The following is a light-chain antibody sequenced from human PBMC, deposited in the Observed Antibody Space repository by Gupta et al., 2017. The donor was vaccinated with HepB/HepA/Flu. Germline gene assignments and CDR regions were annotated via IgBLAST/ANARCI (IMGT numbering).Light chain of an antibody. Sequence: EILMTQSPATLSVSPGERATLSCRASQSVSSNLAWYQQKPGQAPRLLIYGASTRATGIPARLSGSGSGTEFTRTSSSMQSDDFEGYDGQPLYTFGQGTKLEIK. CDR3: QPLYT. V-gene: IGKV3-15*01. CDR1: QSVSSN. J-gene: IGKJ2*01. CDR2: GAS.